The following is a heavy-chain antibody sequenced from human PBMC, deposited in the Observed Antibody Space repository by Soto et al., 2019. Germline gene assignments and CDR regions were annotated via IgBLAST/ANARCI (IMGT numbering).Heavy chain of an antibody. CDR3: AKVRRFGELRSLY. D-gene: IGHD3-10*01. CDR2: IGGSGDTT. Sequence: EVQLLKSGGGLVQPGGSLRLSCAASGFTFSSYAMSWVRQAPGKGLEWVSAIGGSGDTTYKADSVKGRFIISRDNSKNTLYLQRGSLRAEETAVYYCAKVRRFGELRSLYWGQGTLVTVSS. CDR1: GFTFSSYA. J-gene: IGHJ4*02. V-gene: IGHV3-23*01.